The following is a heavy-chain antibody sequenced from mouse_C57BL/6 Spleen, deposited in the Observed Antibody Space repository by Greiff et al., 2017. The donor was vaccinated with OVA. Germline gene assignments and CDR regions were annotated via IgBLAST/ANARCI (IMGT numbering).Heavy chain of an antibody. CDR3: ARNEIYDGYYWFAY. D-gene: IGHD2-3*01. J-gene: IGHJ3*01. V-gene: IGHV1-69*01. CDR1: GYTFTSYW. CDR2: IDPSDSYT. Sequence: QVQLKQPGAELVMPGASVKLSCKASGYTFTSYWMHWVKQRPGQGLEWIGEIDPSDSYTNYNQKFKGKSTLTVDKSSSTAYMQLSSLTSEDSAVYYCARNEIYDGYYWFAYWGQGTLVTVSA.